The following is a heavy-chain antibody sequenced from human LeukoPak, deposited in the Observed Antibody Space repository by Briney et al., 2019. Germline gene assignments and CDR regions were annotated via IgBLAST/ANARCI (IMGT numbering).Heavy chain of an antibody. V-gene: IGHV3-53*01. CDR3: ARALFFDC. CDR2: IYSDGRT. CDR1: GFTVSSNY. J-gene: IGHJ4*02. Sequence: PGGSLRLSCAASGFTVSSNYMSWVRQAPGKGLEWVSIIYSDGRTNYAYSVKGRFTISRDNSKNTLYLQMNSLRAEDTAVYYCARALFFDCWGQGTLVTVSS. D-gene: IGHD2-21*01.